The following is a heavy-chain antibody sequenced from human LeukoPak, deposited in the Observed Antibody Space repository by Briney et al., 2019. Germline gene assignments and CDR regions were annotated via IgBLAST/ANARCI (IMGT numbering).Heavy chain of an antibody. D-gene: IGHD4-17*01. CDR1: GFTFDDYA. Sequence: PGGSLRLSCAASGFTFDDYAMHWVRQAPGKGLEWVSGISWNSGSIGYADSVKGRFTISRDNAKNSLYLQMNSLRAEDTALYYCAKATAGEGDYYYYYYYGMDVWGQGTTVTVSS. V-gene: IGHV3-9*01. CDR3: AKATAGEGDYYYYYYYGMDV. CDR2: ISWNSGSI. J-gene: IGHJ6*02.